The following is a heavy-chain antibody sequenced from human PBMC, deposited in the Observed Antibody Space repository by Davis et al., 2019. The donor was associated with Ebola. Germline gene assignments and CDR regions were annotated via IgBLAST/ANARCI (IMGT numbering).Heavy chain of an antibody. CDR1: GFTFSSYV. V-gene: IGHV3-30*18. J-gene: IGHJ4*02. Sequence: GESLKISCAASGFTFSSYVMHWVRQAPGKGLEWVAVISYDGSNKYYADSVKGRFTISRDNSKNTLYLQMNSLRAEDTAVYYCAKVTSPGYWGQGTLVTVSS. CDR3: AKVTSPGY. CDR2: ISYDGSNK.